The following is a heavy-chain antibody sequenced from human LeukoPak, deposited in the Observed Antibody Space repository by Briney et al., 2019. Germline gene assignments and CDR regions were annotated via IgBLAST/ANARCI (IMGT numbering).Heavy chain of an antibody. J-gene: IGHJ3*02. CDR3: TITRWMEAFDI. CDR1: GFTFSGSA. CDR2: IRSKANSYAT. Sequence: GGSLRLSCAASGFTFSGSAMHWVRQASGKGLEWVGRIRSKANSYATAYAASVKGRFTISRDDSKNTAYLQMNSLKTEDTAVYYCTITRWMEAFDIWGQGTMVTVSS. D-gene: IGHD4-23*01. V-gene: IGHV3-73*01.